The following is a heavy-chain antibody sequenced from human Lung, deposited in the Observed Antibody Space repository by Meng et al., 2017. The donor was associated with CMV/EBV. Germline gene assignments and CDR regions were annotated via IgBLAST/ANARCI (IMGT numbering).Heavy chain of an antibody. D-gene: IGHD5/OR15-5a*01. Sequence: SETXSLXXTVSGGSISSSSYYWSWIRQHPGKGPEWIGYVFHTGATYYSPSLNSRLTLSLDTSKNQFSLKLSSVTAADTAVYYCARDSLYEPKYGTDVWGPGXTVXV. V-gene: IGHV4-31*03. CDR2: VFHTGAT. CDR1: GGSISSSSYY. CDR3: ARDSLYEPKYGTDV. J-gene: IGHJ6*02.